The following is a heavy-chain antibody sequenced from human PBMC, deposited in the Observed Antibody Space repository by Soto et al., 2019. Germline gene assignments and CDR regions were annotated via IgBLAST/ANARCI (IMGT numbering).Heavy chain of an antibody. CDR2: IYYSGST. D-gene: IGHD3-10*01. CDR1: GGSISSSSYY. Sequence: QLQLQESGPGLVKPSETLSLTCTVSGGSISSSSYYWGWLRQPPGKGLERIGSIYYSGSTYYNPSLKCRVTISVDTSKNQFSLKLRSVTAADTAGYYCARRRPYYYGSGSYGLNYYYGMDVWGQGTTVTVSS. CDR3: ARRRPYYYGSGSYGLNYYYGMDV. V-gene: IGHV4-39*01. J-gene: IGHJ6*02.